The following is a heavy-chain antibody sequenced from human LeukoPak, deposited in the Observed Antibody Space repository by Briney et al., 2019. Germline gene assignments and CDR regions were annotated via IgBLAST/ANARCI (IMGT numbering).Heavy chain of an antibody. CDR3: ARGDSRGAFDI. D-gene: IGHD6-13*01. CDR2: IYSGGST. J-gene: IGHJ3*02. Sequence: GGSLRLSCAASGFTVSSNYMSWVRQAPGKGLEWVSIIYSGGSTYYADSVKGRFTISRDNAKNSLYLQLNSLRAEDTAVYYCARGDSRGAFDIWGQGTLVTVSS. CDR1: GFTVSSNY. V-gene: IGHV3-66*01.